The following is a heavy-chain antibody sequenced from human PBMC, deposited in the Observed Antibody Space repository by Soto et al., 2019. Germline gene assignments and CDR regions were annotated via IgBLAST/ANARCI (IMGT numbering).Heavy chain of an antibody. CDR1: GGSISSYY. Sequence: KPSETLSLTCTVSGGSISSYYWSWIRQPAGKGLEWIGRIYTSGSTNYNPSLKSRVTMSVDTSKNQFSLKLSSVTAADTAVYYCARVGRITIFGVVIIGGMDVWGQGTTVTVSS. CDR3: ARVGRITIFGVVIIGGMDV. V-gene: IGHV4-4*07. D-gene: IGHD3-3*01. CDR2: IYTSGST. J-gene: IGHJ6*02.